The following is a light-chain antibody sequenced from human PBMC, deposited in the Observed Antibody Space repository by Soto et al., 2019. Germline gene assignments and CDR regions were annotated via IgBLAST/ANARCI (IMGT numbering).Light chain of an antibody. CDR1: SSDVGGYNF. CDR3: SSYAGSNIVV. V-gene: IGLV2-8*01. J-gene: IGLJ2*01. Sequence: QSVLTQPPSASGSPGQSVTISCTGTSSDVGGYNFVSWYQQHPGKAPKLMIYEVSERPSGVPDRFSGSESGNTASLTVSGLQAEDEADYYCSSYAGSNIVVFGGGTKVTVL. CDR2: EVS.